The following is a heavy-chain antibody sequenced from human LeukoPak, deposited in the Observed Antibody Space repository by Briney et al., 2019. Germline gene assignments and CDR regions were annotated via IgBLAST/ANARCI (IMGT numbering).Heavy chain of an antibody. J-gene: IGHJ3*02. CDR3: ARDGGSSGPDAFDI. CDR1: GFTSSSYE. V-gene: IGHV3-48*03. D-gene: IGHD3-22*01. Sequence: QPGGSLGLSCAASGFTSSSYEMNWVRQAPGKGLEWVSYISSSGSTIYYADSVKGRFTISRDNAKNSLYLQMNSLRAEDTAVYYCARDGGSSGPDAFDIWGQGTMVTVSS. CDR2: ISSSGSTI.